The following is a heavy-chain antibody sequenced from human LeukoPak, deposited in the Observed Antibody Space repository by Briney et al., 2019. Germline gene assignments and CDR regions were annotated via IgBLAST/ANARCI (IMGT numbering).Heavy chain of an antibody. CDR2: ISSSGSTI. CDR1: GFTFSSYE. D-gene: IGHD6-6*01. CDR3: TTGRLVHHFDY. V-gene: IGHV3-48*03. J-gene: IGHJ4*02. Sequence: GGSLRLSCAASGFTFSSYEMNWVRQAPGKGLEWVSYISSSGSTIYYADSVKGRFTISRDNAKNSLYLQMNSLKTEDTAVYYCTTGRLVHHFDYWGQGTPATVSS.